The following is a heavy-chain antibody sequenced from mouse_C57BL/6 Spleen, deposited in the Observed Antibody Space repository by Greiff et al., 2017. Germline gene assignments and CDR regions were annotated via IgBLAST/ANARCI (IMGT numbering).Heavy chain of an antibody. Sequence: EVKVVESGGGLVKPGGSLKLSCAASGFTFSDYGMHWVRQAPEKGLEWVAYISSGSSTIYYADTVKGRFTISRDNAKNTLFLQMTSLRSEDTAMYYCARDGFGYAMDYWGQGTSVTVSS. J-gene: IGHJ4*01. D-gene: IGHD2-3*01. V-gene: IGHV5-17*01. CDR1: GFTFSDYG. CDR3: ARDGFGYAMDY. CDR2: ISSGSSTI.